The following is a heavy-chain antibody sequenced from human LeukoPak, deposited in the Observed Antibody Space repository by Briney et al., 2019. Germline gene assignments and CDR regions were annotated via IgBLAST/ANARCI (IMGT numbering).Heavy chain of an antibody. CDR1: GFNFSSYG. D-gene: IGHD6-6*01. CDR3: ALLGTAISYYFDY. CDR2: ISYDGSNK. J-gene: IGHJ4*02. V-gene: IGHV3-30*03. Sequence: GGSLRLSCAASGFNFSSYGMHWVRQAPGKGLEWVAVISYDGSNKYYADSVKGRFTISRDNSKNTLYLQMNSLRAEDTAVYYCALLGTAISYYFDYWGQGTLVTVSS.